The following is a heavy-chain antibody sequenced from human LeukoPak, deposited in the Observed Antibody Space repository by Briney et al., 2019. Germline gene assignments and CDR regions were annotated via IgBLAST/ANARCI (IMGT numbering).Heavy chain of an antibody. CDR3: ARDPSYYDANWFDP. D-gene: IGHD3-22*01. CDR1: GFTFSSYS. CDR2: ISSSSSYI. V-gene: IGHV3-21*01. Sequence: GGSLRLSCAASGFTFSSYSMNWVRQAPGKGLEWVSSISSSSSYIYYADSVKGRFTISKDNVKNSLYLQMNSLRAEDTAVYYCARDPSYYDANWFDPWGQGTLVTVSS. J-gene: IGHJ5*02.